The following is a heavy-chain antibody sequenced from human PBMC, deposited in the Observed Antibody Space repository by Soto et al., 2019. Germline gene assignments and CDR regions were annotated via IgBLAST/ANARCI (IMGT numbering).Heavy chain of an antibody. CDR3: ARNLLSDVLGHYYFSFPAMDI. Sequence: QLVQSGAEVKKAGSSVKVSCKAAGGTLRSHGFSWVRQAPGQVLEWMGAIVPIYGTTTYAQKFQDRVTIAADGSSNTVHMELRSLGSEDSATYYCARNLLSDVLGHYYFSFPAMDIWGQGTAVTVSS. CDR1: GGTLRSHG. V-gene: IGHV1-69*01. D-gene: IGHD2-21*01. J-gene: IGHJ6*02. CDR2: IVPIYGTT.